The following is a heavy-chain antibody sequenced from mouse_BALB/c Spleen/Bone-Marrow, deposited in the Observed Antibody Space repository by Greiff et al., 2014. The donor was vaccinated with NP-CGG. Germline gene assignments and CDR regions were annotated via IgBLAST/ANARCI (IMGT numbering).Heavy chain of an antibody. CDR2: ISYSSST. Sequence: VQLQQSGPGLVKPSQSLSLTCTVPGYSITSDYAWNWIRQFQGNKLEWMGYISYSSSTNYNPSLKSRISITLDTSKNQFFLHXXXXXXXDXATYYCARWDYGDYAMDYWGHGTSVTVSS. V-gene: IGHV3-2*02. CDR1: GYSITSDYA. D-gene: IGHD1-2*01. J-gene: IGHJ4*01. CDR3: ARWDYGDYAMDY.